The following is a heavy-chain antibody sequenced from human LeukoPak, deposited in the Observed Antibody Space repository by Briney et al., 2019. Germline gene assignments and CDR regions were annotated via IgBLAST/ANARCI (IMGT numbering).Heavy chain of an antibody. D-gene: IGHD6-13*01. Sequence: GSLRLSCAASGFTVSSNYMSWVRQAPGKGLEWVSVIYSGGSTYYADSVKGRFTISRDNSKNTLYLQMNGLRTEDTAVYYCACSISEDAFDIWGQGTMVTVSS. V-gene: IGHV3-66*02. J-gene: IGHJ3*02. CDR1: GFTVSSNY. CDR3: ACSISEDAFDI. CDR2: IYSGGST.